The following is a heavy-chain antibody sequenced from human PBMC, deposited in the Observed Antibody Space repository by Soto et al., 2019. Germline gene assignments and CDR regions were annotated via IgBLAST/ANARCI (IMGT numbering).Heavy chain of an antibody. J-gene: IGHJ4*02. V-gene: IGHV3-74*01. D-gene: IGHD4-17*01. CDR2: IRGDGGYT. CDR3: GRDHYGFNSIDY. CDR1: GFTFSTYW. Sequence: EVQLVESGGGLVQPGGSLTLSCAASGFTFSTYWMHWVRQAPGKGLVHVSRIRGDGGYTDHAESVKGRFTISRDNAKNTLYLQMNSLRVEDTAVYYCGRDHYGFNSIDYWGQGTLVTVSS.